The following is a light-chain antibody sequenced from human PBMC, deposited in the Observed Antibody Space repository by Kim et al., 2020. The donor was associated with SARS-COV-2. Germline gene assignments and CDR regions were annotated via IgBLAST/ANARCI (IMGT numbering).Light chain of an antibody. CDR2: GAS. V-gene: IGKV3-20*01. Sequence: EIVLTQSPATLSLSPGERATLSCRASQSVTRASQSVSSSYLAWYQQKPGQAPRLLIYGASSRATGIPDRFSGGGSGTDFTLIISRLEPEDFAVYFCQQYVNSPNPFGRETTLEI. CDR3: QQYVNSPNP. CDR1: QSVSSSY. J-gene: IGKJ2*01.